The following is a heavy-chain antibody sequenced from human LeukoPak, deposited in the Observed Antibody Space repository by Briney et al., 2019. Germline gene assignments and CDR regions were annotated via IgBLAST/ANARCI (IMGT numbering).Heavy chain of an antibody. Sequence: ASVKVSCKASGYTFTSYYMHWVRQAPGQGLEWMGGIIPIFGTANYAQKFQGRVTMTRSTSISTAYMELSSLRFEDTAVYYCTRSVRNGHIDYWGQGTLVTVSS. CDR3: TRSVRNGHIDY. J-gene: IGHJ4*02. D-gene: IGHD2-21*01. V-gene: IGHV1-2*02. CDR2: IIPIFGTA. CDR1: GYTFTSYY.